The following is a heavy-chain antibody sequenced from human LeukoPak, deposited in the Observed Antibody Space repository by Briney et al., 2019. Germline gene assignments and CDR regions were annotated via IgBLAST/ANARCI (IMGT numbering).Heavy chain of an antibody. D-gene: IGHD2-15*01. Sequence: PSETLSLTCTVSGGSISSSSYYWGWIRQPPGKGLEWIGSIYYSGSTYYNPSLKSRVTISVDTSKNQFSLKLSSVTAADTAVYYCARHGGYCSGGSCYSDPYDYWGQGTLVTVSS. CDR2: IYYSGST. CDR3: ARHGGYCSGGSCYSDPYDY. J-gene: IGHJ4*02. V-gene: IGHV4-39*01. CDR1: GGSISSSSYY.